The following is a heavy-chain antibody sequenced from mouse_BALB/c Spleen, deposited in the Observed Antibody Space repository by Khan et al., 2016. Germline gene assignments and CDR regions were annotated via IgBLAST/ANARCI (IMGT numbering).Heavy chain of an antibody. D-gene: IGHD2-4*01. CDR1: GFNIKDTY. V-gene: IGHV14-3*02. CDR3: ARSPYDYDVGFAY. CDR2: IDPANGNT. J-gene: IGHJ3*01. Sequence: EVQLQESGAELVKPGASVKLSCTASGFNIKDTYMHWVKQRPEQGLEWIGRIDPANGNTKYDPKFQGKATITADTSSNTAYLQLSSLTYEDTAVYYCARSPYDYDVGFAYWGQGTLVTVSA.